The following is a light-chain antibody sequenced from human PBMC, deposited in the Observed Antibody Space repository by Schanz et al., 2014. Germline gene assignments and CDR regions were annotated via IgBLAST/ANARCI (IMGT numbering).Light chain of an antibody. CDR1: SSDIGRYNY. V-gene: IGLV2-8*01. CDR3: TSYTTSTTEV. CDR2: DVT. Sequence: QSALTQPPSASGSPGQSVTISCTGTSSDIGRYNYVSWYQHHPGKAPKLLIYDVTKRPSGVPDRFSGSKSGNTASLTVSGLQAEDEADYYCTSYTTSTTEVFGGGTKLTVL. J-gene: IGLJ2*01.